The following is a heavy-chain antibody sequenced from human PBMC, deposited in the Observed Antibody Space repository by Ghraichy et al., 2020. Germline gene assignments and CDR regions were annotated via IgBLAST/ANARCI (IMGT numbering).Heavy chain of an antibody. V-gene: IGHV4-34*01. CDR3: ARGLMVRGVIITFDY. CDR1: GGSFSGYY. J-gene: IGHJ4*02. Sequence: SETLSLTCAVYGGSFSGYYWSWIRQPPGKGLEWIGEINHSGSTNYNPSLKSRVTISVDTSKNQFSLKLSSVTAADTAVYYCARGLMVRGVIITFDYWGQGTLVTVSS. CDR2: INHSGST. D-gene: IGHD3-10*01.